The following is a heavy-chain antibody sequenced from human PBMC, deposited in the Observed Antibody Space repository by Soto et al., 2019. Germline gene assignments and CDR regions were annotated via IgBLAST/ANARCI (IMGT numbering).Heavy chain of an antibody. J-gene: IGHJ4*02. CDR2: INPNGGST. V-gene: IGHV1-46*01. D-gene: IGHD2-21*01. Sequence: QVQLVQSGAEVKKPGASVKISCKASGYTFIHYYIHWVRQAPGQGLEWIAIINPNGGSTNYAQKFQGRVTVTSDTSTTTVSMELNSLESDDTAVYFCARSLLQGDFWGQGTLVTVSS. CDR1: GYTFIHYY. CDR3: ARSLLQGDF.